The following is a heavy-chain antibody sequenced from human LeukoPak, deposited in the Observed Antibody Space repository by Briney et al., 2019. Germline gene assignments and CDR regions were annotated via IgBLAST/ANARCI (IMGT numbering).Heavy chain of an antibody. CDR1: GFTFSSYG. CDR2: IWYDGSNK. J-gene: IGHJ4*02. CDR3: ARDRTMAARLTPGY. Sequence: GWSLRLSCAASGFTFSSYGMHWVRQAPGKGLEWVAVIWYDGSNKYYADSVKGRFTISRDNSKNTLYLQMNSLRAEDTAVYYCARDRTMAARLTPGYWGQGTLVTVSS. V-gene: IGHV3-33*01. D-gene: IGHD6-6*01.